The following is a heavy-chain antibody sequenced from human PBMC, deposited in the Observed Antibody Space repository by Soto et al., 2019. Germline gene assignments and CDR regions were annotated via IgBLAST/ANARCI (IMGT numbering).Heavy chain of an antibody. V-gene: IGHV3-53*01. CDR1: GFTVSSNY. Sequence: GGSLRLSCAASGFTVSSNYMSWVRQAPGKGLGWGLVIYSGGSTYYADSVQGRFPISRDNSKNTLYLHMSSMRSGHTAVFYCARVRSSGWFDRSGQGTLVTVSS. D-gene: IGHD6-19*01. CDR2: IYSGGST. CDR3: ARVRSSGWFDR. J-gene: IGHJ5*02.